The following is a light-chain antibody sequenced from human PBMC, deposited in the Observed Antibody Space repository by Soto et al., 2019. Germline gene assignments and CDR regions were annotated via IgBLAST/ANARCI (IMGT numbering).Light chain of an antibody. CDR1: SSDVCRYYY. J-gene: IGLJ1*01. CDR3: CSVAGSKNXPYV. V-gene: IGLV2-11*01. Sequence: QSLLTQPRSVSASPGQSVTISCTGTSSDVCRYYYVSWYQQHRGKAPKLIVYGVTERPSGVPDRFSGSKSGNTASLTISGLQAEDEADYSCCSVAGSKNXPYVFGTGTKVXV. CDR2: GVT.